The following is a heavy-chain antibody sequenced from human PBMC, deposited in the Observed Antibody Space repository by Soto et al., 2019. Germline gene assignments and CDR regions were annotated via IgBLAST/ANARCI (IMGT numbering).Heavy chain of an antibody. CDR3: AKDPHYDYVWGTFRSDTHLDY. CDR2: ISYDGGYE. J-gene: IGHJ4*02. Sequence: QVQLVESGGGVVQPGRSLRLSCAASGFTFNNYGMHWVRQAPGKGLEWVAGISYDGGYENYADSVKGRFTISRDNSKNTLYLQMNALRAEDTAVYYCAKDPHYDYVWGTFRSDTHLDYWGQGTLVTVSS. D-gene: IGHD3-16*02. CDR1: GFTFNNYG. V-gene: IGHV3-30*18.